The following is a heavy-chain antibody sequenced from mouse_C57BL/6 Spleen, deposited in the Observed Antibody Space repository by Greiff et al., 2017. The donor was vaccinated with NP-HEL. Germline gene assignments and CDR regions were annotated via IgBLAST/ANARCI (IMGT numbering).Heavy chain of an antibody. D-gene: IGHD2-4*01. CDR1: GFTFSSYA. CDR2: ISSGGDYI. CDR3: TREGYDYDGYFDV. J-gene: IGHJ1*03. V-gene: IGHV5-9-1*02. Sequence: EVQLQESGEGLVKPGGSLKLSCAASGFTFSSYAMSWVRQTPEKRLEWVAYISSGGDYIYYADTVKGRFTISRDNARNTLYLQMSSLKSEDTAMYYCTREGYDYDGYFDVWGTGTTVTVSS.